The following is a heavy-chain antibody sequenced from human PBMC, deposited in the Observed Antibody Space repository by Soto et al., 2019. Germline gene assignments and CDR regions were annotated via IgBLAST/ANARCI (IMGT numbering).Heavy chain of an antibody. D-gene: IGHD2-2*01. CDR1: GGTFSNHG. J-gene: IGHJ6*02. CDR2: IIPMFGTP. Sequence: SVKVSCKASGGTFSNHGLSWVRQAPGQGLEWMGGIIPMFGTPNYAQRFQGRVTITADESTSTAYMGLSSLRSDDTALYYCARDRTSTLVDRYYSMDVWGQGTTVTVSS. V-gene: IGHV1-69*13. CDR3: ARDRTSTLVDRYYSMDV.